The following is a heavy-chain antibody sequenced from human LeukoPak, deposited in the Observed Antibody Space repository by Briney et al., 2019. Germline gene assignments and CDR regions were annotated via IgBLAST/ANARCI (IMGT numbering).Heavy chain of an antibody. CDR1: GGSFSGYY. Sequence: SETLSLTCAVYGGSFSGYYWSWIRQPPGKGLEWIGEINHSGGTNYNPSLKSRVTISVDTSKNQFSLKLSSVTAADTAVYYCARRLASRYYYDSSGYYYGFDYWGQGTLVTVSS. J-gene: IGHJ4*02. D-gene: IGHD3-22*01. CDR2: INHSGGT. V-gene: IGHV4-34*01. CDR3: ARRLASRYYYDSSGYYYGFDY.